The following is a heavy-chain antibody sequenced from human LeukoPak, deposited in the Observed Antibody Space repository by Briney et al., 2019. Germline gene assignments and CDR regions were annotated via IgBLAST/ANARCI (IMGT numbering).Heavy chain of an antibody. V-gene: IGHV3-43D*04. D-gene: IGHD2-2*01. CDR2: ITWDGVTT. Sequence: GGSLRLSCAASGFTFDDYGMHWVRQAPGKGLEWVSLITWDGVTTYYADSVQGRFTISRDNSKNTMYLQMNSLNAEDTAVYYCAKDEVVPGYYYTDVWGRGTTVTISS. J-gene: IGHJ6*03. CDR1: GFTFDDYG. CDR3: AKDEVVPGYYYTDV.